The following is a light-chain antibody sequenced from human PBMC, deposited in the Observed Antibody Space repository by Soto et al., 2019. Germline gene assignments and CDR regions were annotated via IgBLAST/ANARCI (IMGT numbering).Light chain of an antibody. Sequence: QSVLTQPPSASGTPGQRITISCSGSSSNIGSNTLNWYQQLPGTAPKLLIHSNNQRPSGVPDRTSGSKSGTSASLAISGLQSEDEADYYCLAWDDSLNGLVFGGGTKVTVL. J-gene: IGLJ2*01. CDR2: SNN. V-gene: IGLV1-44*01. CDR3: LAWDDSLNGLV. CDR1: SSNIGSNT.